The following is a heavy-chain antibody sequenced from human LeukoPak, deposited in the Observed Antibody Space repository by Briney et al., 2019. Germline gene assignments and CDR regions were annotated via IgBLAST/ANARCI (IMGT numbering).Heavy chain of an antibody. J-gene: IGHJ4*02. D-gene: IGHD3-3*01. Sequence: NPSETLSLTCTVSGGSISSSSYSWGWIRQPPGKGLEWIGSIYYSGTTYYNPSLKSRVTISVDTSKIQFSLKLGSVAATDTAVYFCARLRFDFWSGYTHPYFDYWGQGTLVTVSS. CDR2: IYYSGTT. CDR1: GGSISSSSYS. CDR3: ARLRFDFWSGYTHPYFDY. V-gene: IGHV4-39*01.